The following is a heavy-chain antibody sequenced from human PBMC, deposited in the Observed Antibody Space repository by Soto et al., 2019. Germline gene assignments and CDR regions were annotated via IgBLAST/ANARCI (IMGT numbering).Heavy chain of an antibody. V-gene: IGHV1-69*04. CDR3: ARDLERSYCSGGSCYDGVDY. CDR1: GYTFTSYG. D-gene: IGHD2-15*01. J-gene: IGHJ4*02. CDR2: IIPILGIA. Sequence: SVKVSCKASGYTFTSYGISWVRQAPGQGLEWMGRIIPILGIANYAQKFQGRVTITADKSTSTAYMELGSLRSEDTAVYYCARDLERSYCSGGSCYDGVDYWGQGTLVTVSS.